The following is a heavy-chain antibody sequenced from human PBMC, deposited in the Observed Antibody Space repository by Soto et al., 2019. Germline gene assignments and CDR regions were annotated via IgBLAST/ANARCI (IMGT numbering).Heavy chain of an antibody. V-gene: IGHV1-69*13. J-gene: IGHJ4*02. CDR3: ATPAEAVDIAMIKGFAH. D-gene: IGHD5-18*01. CDR2: ILTIFGTP. Sequence: ASVKVSCKASGCTFSNSAIIWVRQAPGQGLEWMGGILTIFGTPNYAQKFQGRLTISADEFSSTAYMELNILRSEDTAVYYCATPAEAVDIAMIKGFAHWAQGSLVTSPQ. CDR1: GCTFSNSA.